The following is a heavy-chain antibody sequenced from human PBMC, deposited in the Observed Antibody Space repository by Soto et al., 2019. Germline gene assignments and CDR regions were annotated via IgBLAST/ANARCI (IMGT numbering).Heavy chain of an antibody. CDR3: ARASGCPSRPSYRNSDL. CDR1: AFKFSDYY. V-gene: IGHV3-11*01. J-gene: IGHJ5*02. CDR2: ISGSGDVI. D-gene: IGHD3-9*01. Sequence: GGSLRLPCAASAFKFSDYYMSWVRQAPGKGLEWVSYISGSGDVIYYADSVKGRVTISRDNDKKSVHLQIDTLRAEDTALYYCARASGCPSRPSYRNSDLWGQGTRVTVSS.